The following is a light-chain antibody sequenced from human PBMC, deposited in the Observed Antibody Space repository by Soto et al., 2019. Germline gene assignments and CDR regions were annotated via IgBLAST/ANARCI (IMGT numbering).Light chain of an antibody. Sequence: EIVLTQSPGTLSLSPGERATLSCRASQSVSSSYLAWYQQKPGQAPRLRIYRASSWAGGIPNRFSGSGSETDFTLTISRVEPEDSAVYNCQQYCSSPPWTLGRATKVDTK. CDR1: QSVSSSY. CDR3: QQYCSSPPWT. CDR2: RAS. V-gene: IGKV3-20*01. J-gene: IGKJ1*01.